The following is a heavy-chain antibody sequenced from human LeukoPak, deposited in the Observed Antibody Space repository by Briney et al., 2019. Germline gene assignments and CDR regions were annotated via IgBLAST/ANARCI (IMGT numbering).Heavy chain of an antibody. D-gene: IGHD2-8*01. CDR3: AREVCAHGRVDY. CDR1: GYTFTNFG. J-gene: IGHJ4*02. V-gene: IGHV1-18*01. Sequence: GASVKVSCKASGYTFTNFGITGVRPAPGKALAWMGWISAYDGNTKYAQKIQGRVTMTTDTSTSTAYMERRSLRSEDAAVYCCAREVCAHGRVDYWGQGNLVTVSS. CDR2: ISAYDGNT.